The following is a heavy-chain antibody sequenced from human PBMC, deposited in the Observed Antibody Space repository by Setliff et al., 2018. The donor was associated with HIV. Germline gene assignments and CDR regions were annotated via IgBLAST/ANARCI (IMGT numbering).Heavy chain of an antibody. D-gene: IGHD3-22*01. Sequence: SETLSLTCAVYGGSFSGYYWSWIRQPPGKGLEWIGEINHSGSTNYNPSLKSRVTISVDTSKNQFSLKLSSVTAADTAVYYCARIYDSSGYYRAPIGWFDPWGQGTLVTVS. V-gene: IGHV4-34*01. CDR2: INHSGST. CDR1: GGSFSGYY. CDR3: ARIYDSSGYYRAPIGWFDP. J-gene: IGHJ5*02.